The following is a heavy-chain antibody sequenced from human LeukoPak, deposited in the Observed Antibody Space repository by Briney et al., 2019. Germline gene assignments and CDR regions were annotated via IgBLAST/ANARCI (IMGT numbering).Heavy chain of an antibody. CDR3: VRHGLGSSWFGFDY. Sequence: GESLKISCKCSGYIFTTYWIGWVRQMPGKGLEWMGIIYPGDSNPRYSPSFQGHVTISADKSISTAYLQWSSLKASDSAMYYCVRHGLGSSWFGFDYWGQGTLVTVSS. V-gene: IGHV5-51*01. J-gene: IGHJ4*02. D-gene: IGHD6-13*01. CDR1: GYIFTTYW. CDR2: IYPGDSNP.